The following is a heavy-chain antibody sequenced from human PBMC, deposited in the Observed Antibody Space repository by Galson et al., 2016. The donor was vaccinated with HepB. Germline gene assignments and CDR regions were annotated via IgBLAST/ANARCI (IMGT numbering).Heavy chain of an antibody. Sequence: SLRLSCAASGFSFSDYYMNWIRQAPGKGLEWVSIIYGNGNANYADSVKGRFTLSRHNSENTLYLQMNSLGPEDTAVYYCAKGGHSGTYDVGYYDFWGQGTLVTVSS. V-gene: IGHV3-53*04. J-gene: IGHJ4*02. D-gene: IGHD3-3*01. CDR3: AKGGHSGTYDVGYYDF. CDR2: IYGNGNA. CDR1: GFSFSDYY.